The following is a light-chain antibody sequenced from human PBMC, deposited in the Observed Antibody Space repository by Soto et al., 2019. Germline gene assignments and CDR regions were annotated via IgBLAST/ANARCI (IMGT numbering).Light chain of an antibody. CDR1: QGIYKY. CDR3: HQYHTYPSIT. V-gene: IGKV1-16*02. J-gene: IGKJ5*01. Sequence: DIQMTQSPSSLSASVGDTVTITCRASQGIYKYLVWFQQKPGKVPRSLIYDASKLLNGVPSKFSGSGSGTDFTLTISDLQPEDSAIYYCHQYHTYPSITFGQGTRLDIK. CDR2: DAS.